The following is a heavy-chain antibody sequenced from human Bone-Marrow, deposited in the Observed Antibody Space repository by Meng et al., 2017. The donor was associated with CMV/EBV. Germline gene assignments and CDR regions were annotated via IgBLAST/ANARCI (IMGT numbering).Heavy chain of an antibody. V-gene: IGHV1-2*02. CDR1: GYTFTGYY. CDR2: INPNSGGT. D-gene: IGHD3-10*01. Sequence: ASVKVSCKASGYTFTGYYMHWVRQAPGQGLEWMGWINPNSGGTNYAQKFQGRVTMTRDTSISTAYMELSRLRSDDTAVYYCASGGWSMVRGVISQIYYYYGMDVWGQGTTVTVS. J-gene: IGHJ6*02. CDR3: ASGGWSMVRGVISQIYYYYGMDV.